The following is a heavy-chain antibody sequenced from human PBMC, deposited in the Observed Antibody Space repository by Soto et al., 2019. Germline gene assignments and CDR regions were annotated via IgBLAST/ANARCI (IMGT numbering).Heavy chain of an antibody. Sequence: LSLTCTVSGGSIRSYYWSWIRQPPGKGLEWIGYIYYSGSTNYNPSLKSRVTISVDTSKNQFSLKLSSVTAADTAVYYCAREGGGNYDILTGYYRGRGYYYYYGMDVWGQGTTVTVSS. CDR2: IYYSGST. V-gene: IGHV4-59*01. CDR3: AREGGGNYDILTGYYRGRGYYYYYGMDV. CDR1: GGSIRSYY. D-gene: IGHD3-9*01. J-gene: IGHJ6*02.